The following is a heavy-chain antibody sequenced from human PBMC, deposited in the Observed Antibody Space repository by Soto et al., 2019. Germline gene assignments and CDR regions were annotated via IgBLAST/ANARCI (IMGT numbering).Heavy chain of an antibody. J-gene: IGHJ4*02. CDR2: IYYSGST. Sequence: SETLSLTCTVSGGSISSGGYYWSWIRQHPGKGLEWIGYIYYSGSTYYNPSLKSRVTISVDTSKNQFSLKLSSVTAADTAVYYCARGALVRGVIPPDYWGQGTLVTVSS. V-gene: IGHV4-31*03. CDR1: GGSISSGGYY. CDR3: ARGALVRGVIPPDY. D-gene: IGHD3-10*01.